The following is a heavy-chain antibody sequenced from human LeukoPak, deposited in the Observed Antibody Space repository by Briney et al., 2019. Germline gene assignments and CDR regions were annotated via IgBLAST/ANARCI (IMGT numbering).Heavy chain of an antibody. CDR2: ISWNSGSI. CDR3: ARDRAVAGTYYYYGMDV. D-gene: IGHD6-19*01. J-gene: IGHJ6*02. V-gene: IGHV3-9*01. Sequence: GGSLRLSCAASGFTFDDYAMHWVRQAPGKGLEWVSGISWNSGSIGYADSVKGRFTISRDNSKNTLYLQMNSLRAEDTAVYYCARDRAVAGTYYYYGMDVWGQGTTVTVSS. CDR1: GFTFDDYA.